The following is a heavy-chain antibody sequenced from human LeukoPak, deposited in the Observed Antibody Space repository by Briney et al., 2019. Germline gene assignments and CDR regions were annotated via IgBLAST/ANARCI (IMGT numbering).Heavy chain of an antibody. D-gene: IGHD2-15*01. V-gene: IGHV5-51*01. J-gene: IGHJ4*02. Sequence: GESLKISCKASGYTITNYWTGWRRPPPGKGLEWMGIIHPGDSDTRYRTSFQGQVTMSVDESTSTAYLHWTSLKASDTAIYYCARHAGYCTGGKCYSFYYFDYWGQGTQVTVSS. CDR2: IHPGDSDT. CDR1: GYTITNYW. CDR3: ARHAGYCTGGKCYSFYYFDY.